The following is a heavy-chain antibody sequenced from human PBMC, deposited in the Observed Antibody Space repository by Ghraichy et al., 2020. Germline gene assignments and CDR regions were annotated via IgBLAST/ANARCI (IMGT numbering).Heavy chain of an antibody. J-gene: IGHJ4*02. V-gene: IGHV4-34*01. Sequence: SETLSLTCAVYGGSFSGYYWSWIRQPPGKGLEWIGEINHSGSTNYNPSLKSRVTISVDTSKNQFSLKLSSVTAADTAVYYCARGRGGLDNWNDGYWGQGTLVTVSS. CDR1: GGSFSGYY. CDR2: INHSGST. CDR3: ARGRGGLDNWNDGY. D-gene: IGHD1-20*01.